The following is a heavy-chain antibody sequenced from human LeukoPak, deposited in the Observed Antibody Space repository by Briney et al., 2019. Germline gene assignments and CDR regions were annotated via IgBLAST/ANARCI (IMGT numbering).Heavy chain of an antibody. V-gene: IGHV3-23*01. CDR3: AKAPTQVDWYDY. CDR2: ISGRGGST. CDR1: GFTFSSYA. J-gene: IGHJ4*02. D-gene: IGHD3-9*01. Sequence: PGGSLRLSCAASGFTFSSYAMSWVRQAPGKGLEWVSAISGRGGSTYYADSVKGRFTISRDNSKNTLYLQMNSLRAEDTAVYYCAKAPTQVDWYDYLGQGTLVTVSS.